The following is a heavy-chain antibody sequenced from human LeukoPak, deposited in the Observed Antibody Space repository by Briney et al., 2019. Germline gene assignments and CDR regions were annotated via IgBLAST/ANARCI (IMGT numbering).Heavy chain of an antibody. D-gene: IGHD2-15*01. Sequence: PGGSLRLSCAASGFTFSSSAMSWVRQAPGKGLEWVSAISNNGGYTYYADSVQGRFTISRDNSESTLCLQMNSLRAEDTAVYYCAKRLGYCSDGSCYFPYWGQGTLVTVSS. CDR2: ISNNGGYT. V-gene: IGHV3-23*01. CDR3: AKRLGYCSDGSCYFPY. J-gene: IGHJ4*02. CDR1: GFTFSSSA.